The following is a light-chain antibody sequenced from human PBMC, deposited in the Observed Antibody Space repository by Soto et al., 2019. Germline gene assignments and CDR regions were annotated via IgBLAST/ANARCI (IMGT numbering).Light chain of an antibody. CDR2: GAS. CDR1: QSVSHA. CDR3: QQYGSSRT. V-gene: IGKV3-20*01. J-gene: IGKJ1*01. Sequence: EFVLTQSPATLSLSPGERATLSCRASQSVSHALAWYQQKPGQAPRLLIYGASSRATGIPDRFSGGGSGTDFTLTISRLEPEDFAVYYCQQYGSSRTFGQGTKVDIK.